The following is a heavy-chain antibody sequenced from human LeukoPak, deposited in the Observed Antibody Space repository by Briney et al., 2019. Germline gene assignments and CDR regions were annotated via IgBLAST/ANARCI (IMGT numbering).Heavy chain of an antibody. D-gene: IGHD3-3*01. CDR3: ARMYYDFWSGPNESYYYYYGMDV. CDR1: GGSISSYY. Sequence: SETLSLTCTVSGGSISSYYWSWIRQPPGKGLEWIGYIYYSGSTNYNPSLKSRVTMSVDTSKNQFSLKLSSVTAADTAVYYCARMYYDFWSGPNESYYYYYGMDVWGQGTTVTVSS. J-gene: IGHJ6*02. CDR2: IYYSGST. V-gene: IGHV4-59*12.